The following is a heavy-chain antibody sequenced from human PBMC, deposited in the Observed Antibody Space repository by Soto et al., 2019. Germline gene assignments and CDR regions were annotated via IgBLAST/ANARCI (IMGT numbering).Heavy chain of an antibody. CDR3: ARRIGYCSSTSCYTNYYYYGMDV. V-gene: IGHV5-51*01. J-gene: IGHJ6*02. D-gene: IGHD2-2*02. CDR2: NYPGESDT. CDR1: GYSFTSYW. Sequence: GESLKLSCKGSGYSFTSYWIGWVRQMPGKGLEWMGINYPGESDTRYSPSFQGQVTISADKSISTAYLQWSSLKASDTAMYYCARRIGYCSSTSCYTNYYYYGMDVWGQGTTVTV.